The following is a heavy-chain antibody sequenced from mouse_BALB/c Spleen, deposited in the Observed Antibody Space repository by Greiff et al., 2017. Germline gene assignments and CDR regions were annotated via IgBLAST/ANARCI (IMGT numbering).Heavy chain of an antibody. CDR2: INSNGGST. CDR3: AGYGYEGFAY. CDR1: GFTFSSYG. D-gene: IGHD2-2*01. Sequence: EVKLVESGGGLVQPGGSLKLSCAASGFTFSSYGMSWVRQTPDKRLELVATINSNGGSTYYPDSVKGRFTISRDNAKNTLYLQMSSLKSEDTAMYYCAGYGYEGFAYWGQGTLVTVSA. V-gene: IGHV5-6-3*01. J-gene: IGHJ3*01.